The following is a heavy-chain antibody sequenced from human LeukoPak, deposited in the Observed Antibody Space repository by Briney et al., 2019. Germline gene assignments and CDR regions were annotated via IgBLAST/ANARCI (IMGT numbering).Heavy chain of an antibody. D-gene: IGHD3-22*01. CDR3: ARVTYDSSGYPFDY. Sequence: SGTLSLTCAVSGGSISSSNWWSWVRQPPGKGLEWIGEIYHSGSTNYNPSLKSRVTISVDKSKNQFSLKLSSVTAADTAVYYCARVTYDSSGYPFDYWGQGTLVTVSS. V-gene: IGHV4-4*02. CDR1: GGSISSSNW. CDR2: IYHSGST. J-gene: IGHJ4*02.